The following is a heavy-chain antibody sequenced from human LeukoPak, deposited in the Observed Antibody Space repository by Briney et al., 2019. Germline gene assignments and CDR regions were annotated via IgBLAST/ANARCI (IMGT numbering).Heavy chain of an antibody. CDR3: AQTYYDILTGSDYYYYGMDV. CDR2: IRYDASDT. CDR1: GFTFSDYG. Sequence: GGSLRLSCVASGFTFSDYGLHWVRQAPGKGLEWVAFIRYDASDTYYTDSVKGRFTISRDNAKNSLYLQMNSLRAEDTAVYYCAQTYYDILTGSDYYYYGMDVWGQGTTVIVSS. V-gene: IGHV3-30*02. D-gene: IGHD3-9*01. J-gene: IGHJ6*02.